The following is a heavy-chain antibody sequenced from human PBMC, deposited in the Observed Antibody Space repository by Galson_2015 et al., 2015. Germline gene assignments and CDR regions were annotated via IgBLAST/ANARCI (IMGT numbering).Heavy chain of an antibody. V-gene: IGHV3-53*01. CDR2: IYSGDST. CDR1: GFTVSSNY. Sequence: SLRLSCAASGFTVSSNYMSWVRQAPGKGLEWVSVIYSGDSTDYADSVKGRFTISRDNSKNTLYLQMNSLRAEDTAVYYCARELYYGSGSYYQYYFDYWGQGTLVTVSS. CDR3: ARELYYGSGSYYQYYFDY. D-gene: IGHD3-10*01. J-gene: IGHJ4*02.